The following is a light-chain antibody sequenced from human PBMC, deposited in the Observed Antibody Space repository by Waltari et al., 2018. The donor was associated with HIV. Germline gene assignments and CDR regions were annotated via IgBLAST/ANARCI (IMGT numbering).Light chain of an antibody. CDR3: QQYGSSPLT. J-gene: IGKJ4*01. Sequence: EIVLTHSPGTLSLSPGERATLPCRASQSVTSSFLSWYQQKPGQAPRLLIYGASSRATGIPDRFSGGGSGTDFTLTISRLEPEDFAVYYCQQYGSSPLTFGGGTKVDIK. CDR1: QSVTSSF. CDR2: GAS. V-gene: IGKV3-20*01.